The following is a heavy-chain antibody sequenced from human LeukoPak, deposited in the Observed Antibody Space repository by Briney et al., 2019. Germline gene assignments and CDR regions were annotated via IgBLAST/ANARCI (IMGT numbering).Heavy chain of an antibody. J-gene: IGHJ3*02. V-gene: IGHV3-15*01. CDR1: GFTVSSNY. Sequence: GGSLRLSCAASGFTVSSNYMSWVRQPPGKGLEWVGCIKSKTDGGTTDYAAPVKGRFTISRDDSKNTLYLQMNSLKTEDTAVYYCTTGGPGVAPHAFDIWGQGTMVTVSS. CDR3: TTGGPGVAPHAFDI. CDR2: IKSKTDGGTT. D-gene: IGHD3-3*01.